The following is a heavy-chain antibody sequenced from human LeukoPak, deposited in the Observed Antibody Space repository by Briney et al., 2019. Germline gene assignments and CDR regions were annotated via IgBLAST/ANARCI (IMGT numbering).Heavy chain of an antibody. J-gene: IGHJ4*02. CDR1: GGSISSSSYF. V-gene: IGHV4-39*07. Sequence: SETLSLTCTVSGGSISSSSYFWGWIRQPPGKGLEWIGSIYYSGSTYYNPSLKSRVTISVDTSKNQFSLKLSSVTAADTAVYYCASSPYFDWLLRIDYWGQGTLVTVSS. CDR3: ASSPYFDWLLRIDY. D-gene: IGHD3-9*01. CDR2: IYYSGST.